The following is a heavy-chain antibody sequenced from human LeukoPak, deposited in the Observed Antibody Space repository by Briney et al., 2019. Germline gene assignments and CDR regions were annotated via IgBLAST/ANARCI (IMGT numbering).Heavy chain of an antibody. D-gene: IGHD3-9*01. CDR2: ISSSSSYI. J-gene: IGHJ5*02. CDR3: ARTSYYDILTGPIRGWFDP. Sequence: PGGSLRLSCAASGFTFSSYSMNWARQAPGKGLEWVSSISSSSSYIYYADSVKGRFTISRDNAKNSLYLQMNSLRAEDTAVYYCARTSYYDILTGPIRGWFDPWGQGTLVTVSS. V-gene: IGHV3-21*01. CDR1: GFTFSSYS.